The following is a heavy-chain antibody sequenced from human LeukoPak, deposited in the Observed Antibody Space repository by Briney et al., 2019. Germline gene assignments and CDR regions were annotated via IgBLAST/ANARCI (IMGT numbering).Heavy chain of an antibody. CDR3: ARGRLTNNWFDP. J-gene: IGHJ5*02. V-gene: IGHV4-34*01. Sequence: PSETLSLTCAVYGGSFSGYYWSWIRQPPGKGLEWIGEINHSGSTNYNPSLKSRVTISVDTSKNQFSLKLSSVTAADMAVYYCARGRLTNNWFDPWGQGTLVTVSS. CDR2: INHSGST. D-gene: IGHD1/OR15-1a*01. CDR1: GGSFSGYY.